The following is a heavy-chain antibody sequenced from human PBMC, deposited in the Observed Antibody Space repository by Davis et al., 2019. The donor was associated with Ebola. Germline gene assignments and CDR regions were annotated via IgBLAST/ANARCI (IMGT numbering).Heavy chain of an antibody. CDR3: AGWNGSGSYYTRDYYYYYMDV. D-gene: IGHD3-10*01. J-gene: IGHJ6*03. Sequence: ASVKVSCKASGYTFTSYYMHWVRQAPGQGLEWMGIINPSGGSTSYAQKFQGRVTITADESTSTAYMELSSLRSEDTAVYYCAGWNGSGSYYTRDYYYYYMDVWGKGTTVTVSS. V-gene: IGHV1-46*01. CDR1: GYTFTSYY. CDR2: INPSGGST.